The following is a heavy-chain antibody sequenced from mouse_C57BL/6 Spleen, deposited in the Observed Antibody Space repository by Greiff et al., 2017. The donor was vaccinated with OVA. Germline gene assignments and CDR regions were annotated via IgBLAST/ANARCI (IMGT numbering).Heavy chain of an antibody. V-gene: IGHV1-26*01. CDR3: ARMRIYDGYLYYYAMDY. CDR2: INPNNGGT. Sequence: EVQLKQSGPELVKPGASVKISCKASGYTFTDYYMNWVKQSHGKSLEWIGDINPNNGGTSYNQKFKGKATLTVDKSSSTAYMELRSLTSEDSAVYYCARMRIYDGYLYYYAMDYWGQGTSVTVSS. CDR1: GYTFTDYY. D-gene: IGHD2-3*01. J-gene: IGHJ4*01.